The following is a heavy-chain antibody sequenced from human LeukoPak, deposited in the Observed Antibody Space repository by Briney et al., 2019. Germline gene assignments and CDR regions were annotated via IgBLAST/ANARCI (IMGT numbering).Heavy chain of an antibody. J-gene: IGHJ6*02. Sequence: GGSLRLSCAASGFTFSSYGMHWVRQAPGKGLEWVAVISYEGSAKYYADSRKGRFTISRDNSKNTLDLQMNSLRVEDTAVYYCAKEGSPMVSTTMDVWGQGTTVTVSS. CDR3: AKEGSPMVSTTMDV. D-gene: IGHD5/OR15-5a*01. V-gene: IGHV3-30*18. CDR1: GFTFSSYG. CDR2: ISYEGSAK.